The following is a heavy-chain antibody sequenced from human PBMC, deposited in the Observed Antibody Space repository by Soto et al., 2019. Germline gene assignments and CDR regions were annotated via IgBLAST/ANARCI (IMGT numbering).Heavy chain of an antibody. J-gene: IGHJ4*02. CDR1: GGTISTNV. V-gene: IGHV1-69*06. D-gene: IGHD2-15*01. CDR3: ATGARYCSGGSCYPDD. Sequence: VQLLESGGGLVQPGGSLRLSCAASGGTISTNVISWVRQAPGQGLEWMGEIMPIFAAPNNAQKFQGRLTITADTSTTTVYMELSSLTSEDTAVYFCATGARYCSGGSCYPDDWGQGTLVIVSS. CDR2: IMPIFAAP.